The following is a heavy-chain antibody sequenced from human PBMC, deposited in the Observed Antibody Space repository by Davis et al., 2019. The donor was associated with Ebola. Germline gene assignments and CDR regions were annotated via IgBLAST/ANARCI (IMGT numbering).Heavy chain of an antibody. D-gene: IGHD3-3*01. CDR1: GYTFTGYY. CDR3: ARDLTIFGVEGGYYYYYYGMDV. CDR2: INPNSGGT. J-gene: IGHJ6*02. V-gene: IGHV1-2*02. Sequence: ASVKVSCKASGYTFTGYYMHWVRQAPGQGLEWMGWINPNSGGTNYAQKFQGRVTMTRDTSISTAYMELSRLRSDDTAVYYCARDLTIFGVEGGYYYYYYGMDVWGQGTTVTVSS.